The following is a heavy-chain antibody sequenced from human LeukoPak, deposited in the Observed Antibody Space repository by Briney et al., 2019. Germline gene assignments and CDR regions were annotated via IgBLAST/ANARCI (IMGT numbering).Heavy chain of an antibody. Sequence: GGSLRLSCAASGFTFSTYSMNWVRQAPGKGLGWVSFISISSNYIYYADSVKGRFTISRDNAKNSLYLQMNSLRAEDTAVYYCARADGSGAGYYMDVWGKGTTVTVSS. CDR2: ISISSNYI. D-gene: IGHD1-26*01. V-gene: IGHV3-21*01. CDR1: GFTFSTYS. CDR3: ARADGSGAGYYMDV. J-gene: IGHJ6*03.